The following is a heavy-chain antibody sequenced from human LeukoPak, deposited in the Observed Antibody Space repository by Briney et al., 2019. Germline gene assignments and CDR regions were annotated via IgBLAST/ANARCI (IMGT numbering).Heavy chain of an antibody. D-gene: IGHD5-24*01. V-gene: IGHV3-9*01. Sequence: GGSLRLSCAASGFTFDDYALHWLRQAPGKGLEWVSGISWNSGSIGYADSVKGRFTISRDNAKNSLYLQMNSLRAEDTALYYCAKEDNYGMDVWGQGNTVTVSS. J-gene: IGHJ6*01. CDR1: GFTFDDYA. CDR2: ISWNSGSI. CDR3: AKEDNYGMDV.